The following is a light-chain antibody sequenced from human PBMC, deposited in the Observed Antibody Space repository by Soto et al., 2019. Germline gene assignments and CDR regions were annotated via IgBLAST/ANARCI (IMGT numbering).Light chain of an antibody. Sequence: DIQMNQSPSTLSASIGDRVTITCRSSQSIHGRLACYQQKPGRPPKLLIYDVSFLESEVPSRFGGSSSGEDFNRTISCLRSDDLATFYCQQYKDYPYTFGQGT. V-gene: IGKV1-5*01. CDR2: DVS. CDR1: QSIHGR. CDR3: QQYKDYPYT. J-gene: IGKJ2*01.